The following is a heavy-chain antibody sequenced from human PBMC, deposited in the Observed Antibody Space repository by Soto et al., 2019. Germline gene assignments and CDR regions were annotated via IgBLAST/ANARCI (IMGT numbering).Heavy chain of an antibody. D-gene: IGHD3-10*01. Sequence: SETVSLTCAVSCYSISSGCFWGWIRQPPGKGLEWIANLYHDGNTHYNPSLNSRVTMSVDTSKNQFSLKLNSVTAADTAVYYCEGGSGSVYGMEVWGQGTTVTVSS. CDR2: LYHDGNT. V-gene: IGHV4-38-2*01. CDR1: CYSISSGCF. CDR3: EGGSGSVYGMEV. J-gene: IGHJ6*02.